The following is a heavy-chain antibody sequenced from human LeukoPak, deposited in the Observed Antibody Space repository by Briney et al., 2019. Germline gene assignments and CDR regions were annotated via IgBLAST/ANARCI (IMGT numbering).Heavy chain of an antibody. CDR2: IFHSGST. V-gene: IGHV4-59*01. Sequence: SETLSLTCTVSGGSISSYYWSWIRQPPGKGLEWIGCIFHSGSTNYNPSLKSRVNISLDTSKNQFSLKLSSVTAADTAVYYCARALYSGSSLDYWGQGTLVTVSS. CDR3: ARALYSGSSLDY. J-gene: IGHJ4*02. CDR1: GGSISSYY. D-gene: IGHD1-26*01.